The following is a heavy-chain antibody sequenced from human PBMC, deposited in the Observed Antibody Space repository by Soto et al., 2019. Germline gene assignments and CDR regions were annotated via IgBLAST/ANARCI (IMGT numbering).Heavy chain of an antibody. D-gene: IGHD3-3*01. CDR3: ARVRVLRPPRNWFDP. CDR1: GGSISSGDDY. V-gene: IGHV4-30-4*01. Sequence: SETLSLTCTVSGGSISSGDDYWSWIRQPPGKGLEWIGYIYYSGSTYYNPSLKSRVTISVDTSKNQFSLKLSSVTAADTAVYYCARVRVLRPPRNWFDPWGQGTLVTVS. CDR2: IYYSGST. J-gene: IGHJ5*02.